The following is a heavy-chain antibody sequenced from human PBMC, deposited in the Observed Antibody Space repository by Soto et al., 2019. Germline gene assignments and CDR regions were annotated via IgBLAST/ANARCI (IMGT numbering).Heavy chain of an antibody. Sequence: PGGSLRLSCAASGFTVSSNYMSWVRQAPGKGLEWVSVIYSGGSTYYADSVKGRFTISRDNSKNTLYLQMNSLRAEDTAVYYCARGYYYDSSGLAFDIWGQGTMVTVS. CDR1: GFTVSSNY. D-gene: IGHD3-22*01. V-gene: IGHV3-53*01. CDR2: IYSGGST. J-gene: IGHJ3*02. CDR3: ARGYYYDSSGLAFDI.